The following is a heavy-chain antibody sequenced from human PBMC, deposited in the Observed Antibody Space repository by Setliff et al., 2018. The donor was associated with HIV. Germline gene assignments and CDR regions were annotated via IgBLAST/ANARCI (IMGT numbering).Heavy chain of an antibody. CDR2: VYHSGNT. V-gene: IGHV4-59*01. CDR1: GGSINNYH. J-gene: IGHJ6*03. Sequence: PSETLSLTCTVSGGSINNYHWSWVRQSPGKGLEWIAYVYHSGNTNCNPSLQSRVTVSVDTSKNPFSLKLTSVAAADTGVYYCARVSSGTYFSEFYHYMDVWGKGTTVTVSS. D-gene: IGHD1-26*01. CDR3: ARVSSGTYFSEFYHYMDV.